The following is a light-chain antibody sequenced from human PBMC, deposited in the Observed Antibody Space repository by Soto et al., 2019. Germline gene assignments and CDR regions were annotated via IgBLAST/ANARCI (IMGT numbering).Light chain of an antibody. CDR3: QQFNSYPPIFT. V-gene: IGKV1-13*02. Sequence: AIQLTQSPSSLSASVGDRVTITCRASQGISSALAWYQQKPGKAPKLLIYDASSLESGVPSRFSGSGSGTDFSLTISSLQPEDVATYYCQQFNSYPPIFTFGHGTKVDIK. CDR1: QGISSA. CDR2: DAS. J-gene: IGKJ3*01.